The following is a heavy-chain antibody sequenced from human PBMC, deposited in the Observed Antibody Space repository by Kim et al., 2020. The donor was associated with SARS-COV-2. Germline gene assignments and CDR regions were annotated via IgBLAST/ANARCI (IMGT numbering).Heavy chain of an antibody. J-gene: IGHJ4*02. Sequence: ASVKVSCKASGYTFTSYAMNWVRQAPGQGLEWMGWINTNTGNPTYAQGFTGRFVFSLDTSVSTAYLQISSLKAEDTAVYYCARGYRITIFGVVQNYFDYWGQGTLVTVSS. CDR2: INTNTGNP. CDR3: ARGYRITIFGVVQNYFDY. CDR1: GYTFTSYA. V-gene: IGHV7-4-1*02. D-gene: IGHD3-3*01.